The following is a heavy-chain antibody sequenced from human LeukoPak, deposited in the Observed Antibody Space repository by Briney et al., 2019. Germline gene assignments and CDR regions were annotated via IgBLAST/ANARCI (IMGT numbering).Heavy chain of an antibody. J-gene: IGHJ4*02. V-gene: IGHV4-39*07. Sequence: SETLSLTCTVSGGSISSSSYYWGWIRQPPGKGLEWIGYIYYSGSTNYNSSLRSRVTISVDTSKNQFSLRLSSVTAADTAVYYCARAFRSTSVAGMFDYWGQGTLVTVSS. D-gene: IGHD6-19*01. CDR3: ARAFRSTSVAGMFDY. CDR2: IYYSGST. CDR1: GGSISSSSYY.